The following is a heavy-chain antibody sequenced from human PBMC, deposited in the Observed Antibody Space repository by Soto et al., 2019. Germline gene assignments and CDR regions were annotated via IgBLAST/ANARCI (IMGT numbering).Heavy chain of an antibody. CDR3: ASRGKGVRNPFDY. CDR2: MNPNSGNT. CDR1: GYTFTSYD. V-gene: IGHV1-8*01. J-gene: IGHJ4*02. Sequence: QEQLVQSGAEVEKPGASVKVSCKASGYTFTSYDISWVRQAPGQGLEWVGWMNPNSGNTGYAQKFQDRVTITADESTSTAYMELSSLRSEDTAVYYCASRGKGVRNPFDYWGQGTLVTVSS. D-gene: IGHD3-16*01.